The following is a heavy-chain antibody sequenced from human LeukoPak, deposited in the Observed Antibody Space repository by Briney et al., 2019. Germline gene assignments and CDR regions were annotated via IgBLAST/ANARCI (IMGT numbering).Heavy chain of an antibody. D-gene: IGHD4-23*01. CDR1: GYTFTSYG. Sequence: ASVKVSCKASGYTFTSYGISWVRQAPGQGLEWMGWISAYNGNTNYAQKLQGRVTMTTDTSTSTAYMELRSLRSDDTAVYYCAREVNYGGNSGGYYFDYWGQGTLVTVSS. J-gene: IGHJ4*02. V-gene: IGHV1-18*01. CDR3: AREVNYGGNSGGYYFDY. CDR2: ISAYNGNT.